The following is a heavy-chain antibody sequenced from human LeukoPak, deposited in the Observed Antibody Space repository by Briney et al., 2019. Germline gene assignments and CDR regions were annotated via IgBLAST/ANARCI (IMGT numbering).Heavy chain of an antibody. CDR3: ASGRGGRGGINYFDY. CDR2: IYYDGSEK. D-gene: IGHD2-15*01. V-gene: IGHV3-33*01. J-gene: IGHJ4*02. Sequence: GRSLRLSCAVSGLTFRNYGMHWVRQAPGKGLEWVAIIYYDGSEKYYVDSVKGRFTISRDNSKNTLYLQMNSLRAEDTALYYCASGRGGRGGINYFDYWGQGTLVTVSS. CDR1: GLTFRNYG.